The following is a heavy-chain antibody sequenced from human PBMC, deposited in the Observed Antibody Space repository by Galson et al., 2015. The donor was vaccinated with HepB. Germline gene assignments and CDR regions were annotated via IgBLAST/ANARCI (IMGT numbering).Heavy chain of an antibody. V-gene: IGHV3-53*01. CDR1: GFTVSSNY. Sequence: SLRLSCAASGFTVSSNYMSWVRQAPGKGLEWVSVIYSGGSTYYADSVKGRFTISRDNSKNMLYLQMNSLRAEDTAVYCCARRRRYSSGQDAFDIWGQGTMVTVSS. CDR2: IYSGGST. J-gene: IGHJ3*02. D-gene: IGHD6-19*01. CDR3: ARRRRYSSGQDAFDI.